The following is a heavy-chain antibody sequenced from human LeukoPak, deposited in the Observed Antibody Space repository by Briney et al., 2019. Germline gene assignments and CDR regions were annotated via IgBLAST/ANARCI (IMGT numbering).Heavy chain of an antibody. J-gene: IGHJ4*02. D-gene: IGHD3-10*01. CDR1: GGSISSYY. CDR2: IYYSGST. CDR3: ARDPSNYYGSGSDY. V-gene: IGHV4-59*12. Sequence: SETLSLTCTVSGGSISSYYWSWIRQPPGKGLEWIGSIYYSGSTYYNPSLKSRVTISVDTSKNQFSLKLSSVTAADTAVYYCARDPSNYYGSGSDYWGQGTLVTVSS.